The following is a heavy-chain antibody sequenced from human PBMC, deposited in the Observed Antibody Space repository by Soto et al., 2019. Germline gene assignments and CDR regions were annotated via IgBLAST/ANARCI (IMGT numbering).Heavy chain of an antibody. CDR3: ARVSPGYYGSGSSADY. D-gene: IGHD3-10*01. J-gene: IGHJ4*02. CDR1: GDSLNSYY. V-gene: IGHV4-59*01. Sequence: SETLSLTCTVSGDSLNSYYLSWIRPPPGKGLEWIGFISFSGSTKYNPSLNSRVTISVDTSKNQFSLKLSSVTAADTAVYYCARVSPGYYGSGSSADYWGQGTLVTVSS. CDR2: ISFSGST.